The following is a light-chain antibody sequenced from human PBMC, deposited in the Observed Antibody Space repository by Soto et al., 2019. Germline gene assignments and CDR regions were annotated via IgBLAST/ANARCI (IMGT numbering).Light chain of an antibody. J-gene: IGKJ1*01. CDR1: QGVSRK. Sequence: ELLMTQSPATLSAAPGERVTFSCRASQGVSRKLAWYQHKPGQAPRLIISGASTGATGIPARFSGSGSGTEFTLTISSLQSEDCAVYYCQQYGSSPKWTCGQGTKVDIK. CDR2: GAS. V-gene: IGKV3-15*01. CDR3: QQYGSSPKWT.